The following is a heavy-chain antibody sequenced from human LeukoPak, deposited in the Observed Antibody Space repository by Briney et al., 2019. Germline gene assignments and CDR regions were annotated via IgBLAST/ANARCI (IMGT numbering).Heavy chain of an antibody. J-gene: IGHJ4*02. V-gene: IGHV3-74*01. D-gene: IGHD5-24*01. CDR2: INSDGSST. Sequence: PGGSLRLSCAASGFTFSSYWMHWVRHAPGKGLVWVSSINSDGSSTSYADSVKGRFTISRDNAKNTLYLQMNSLRAEDTAVYYCARDREMATIWRIWYYFDYWGQGTLVTVSS. CDR1: GFTFSSYW. CDR3: ARDREMATIWRIWYYFDY.